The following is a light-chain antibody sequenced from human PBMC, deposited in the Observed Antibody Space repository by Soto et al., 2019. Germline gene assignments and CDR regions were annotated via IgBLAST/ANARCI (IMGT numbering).Light chain of an antibody. J-gene: IGKJ4*01. Sequence: ETVLTQSPATLSLSPGESATLSCRASQTVSRFFAWYQQKPGQSPRLLIYGVSNRATGVPARFSASGSGTDFTLSISSLEPEVSAVYYCQQRFTWPLTFGGGTKVEIK. CDR1: QTVSRF. CDR2: GVS. V-gene: IGKV3-11*01. CDR3: QQRFTWPLT.